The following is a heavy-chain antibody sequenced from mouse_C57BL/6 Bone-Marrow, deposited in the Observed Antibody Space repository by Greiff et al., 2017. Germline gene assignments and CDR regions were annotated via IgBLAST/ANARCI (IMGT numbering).Heavy chain of an antibody. J-gene: IGHJ4*01. Sequence: VQLQQPGAELVKPGASVKMSCKASGYTFTSYWITWVKQRPGQGLEWIGDIYPGSGSTNYNEKFKSKATLTVDPSSSTAYMQLSSLTSEDSAVYYGEREGYYVLYYYYMDYWGQGTSVTVSS. V-gene: IGHV1-55*01. CDR1: GYTFTSYW. D-gene: IGHD2-3*01. CDR3: EREGYYVLYYYYMDY. CDR2: IYPGSGST.